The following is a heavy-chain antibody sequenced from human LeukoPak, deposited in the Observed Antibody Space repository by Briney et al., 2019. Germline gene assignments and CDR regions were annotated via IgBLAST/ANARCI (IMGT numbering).Heavy chain of an antibody. D-gene: IGHD3-10*01. CDR1: GSTFSGSA. J-gene: IGHJ4*02. CDR3: TRFISAHDY. V-gene: IGHV3-73*01. Sequence: GGSLKLSCAASGSTFSGSAMHWVRQASGKGLEWVGRIRSKANRYATAYAASVKGRFTVSRDDSKNTAYLQMNSLKTEDTAVYYCTRFISAHDYWGQGTLVTVSS. CDR2: IRSKANRYAT.